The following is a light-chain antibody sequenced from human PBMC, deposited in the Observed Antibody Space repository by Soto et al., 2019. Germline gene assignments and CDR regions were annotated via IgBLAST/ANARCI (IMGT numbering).Light chain of an antibody. Sequence: QSVLTQPPSVSAAPGQKVTISCSGRSSNIGNNYVSWYQQLPGTAPKVLIYDNNKRPSGIPDRFSGSKSGTSATLGITGLQTGDEADYYCGTWDSSLSAGVFGGGTKLTV. CDR2: DNN. V-gene: IGLV1-51*01. J-gene: IGLJ3*02. CDR1: SSNIGNNY. CDR3: GTWDSSLSAGV.